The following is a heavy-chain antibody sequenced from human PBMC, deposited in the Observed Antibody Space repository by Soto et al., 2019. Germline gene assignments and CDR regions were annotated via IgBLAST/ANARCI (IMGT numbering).Heavy chain of an antibody. CDR3: ARCHGAAAGTTDFDY. J-gene: IGHJ4*02. CDR1: GHTFTSYD. CDR2: MNPNSGNT. D-gene: IGHD6-13*01. V-gene: IGHV1-8*01. Sequence: ASVKVSCKASGHTFTSYDINWVRQATGQGLEWMGWMNPNSGNTGYAQKFQGRVTMTRNTSISTAYMELSSLRSEDTAVYYCARCHGAAAGTTDFDYWGQGTLVTVSS.